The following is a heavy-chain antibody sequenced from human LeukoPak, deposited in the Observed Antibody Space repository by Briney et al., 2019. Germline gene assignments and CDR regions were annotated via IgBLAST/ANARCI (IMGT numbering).Heavy chain of an antibody. CDR1: GGSISSSNW. D-gene: IGHD3-10*01. V-gene: IGHV4-4*02. J-gene: IGHJ4*02. CDR3: ARDLGGFREKQFDY. CDR2: IYHSGST. Sequence: SETLSLTCAVSGGSISSSNWWSWIRQPPGKGLEWIGEIYHSGSTNYNPSLKSRVTISVDKSKTQFSLKLSSVTAADTAVYYCARDLGGFREKQFDYWGQGTLVTVSS.